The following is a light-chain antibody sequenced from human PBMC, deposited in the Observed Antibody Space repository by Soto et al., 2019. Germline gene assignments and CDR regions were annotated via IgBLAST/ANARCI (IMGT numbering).Light chain of an antibody. V-gene: IGLV2-8*01. Sequence: QSALTQPPSASGSPGQSVTLSCTGTSSDVGGYNYVSWYQQHPGKAPKLMISEVSKRPSGVPDRFSGSKSGNTASLTVSGLQSEDEADYYCSSFAGNNTLVFGEGTKLTVL. CDR1: SSDVGGYNY. J-gene: IGLJ2*01. CDR3: SSFAGNNTLV. CDR2: EVS.